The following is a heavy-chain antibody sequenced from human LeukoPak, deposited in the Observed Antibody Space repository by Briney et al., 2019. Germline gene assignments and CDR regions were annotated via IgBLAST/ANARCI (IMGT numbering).Heavy chain of an antibody. D-gene: IGHD3-22*01. J-gene: IGHJ4*02. CDR2: ISGSGGST. V-gene: IGHV3-23*01. Sequence: GGSLRLSCAASGFTFSSYAMSWVRQAPGKGLEWVSAISGSGGSTYDADPVKGRFTISRDNSKKTLYLQMNSLRGEDSAVYYCAKGVYYHDRSGYYSQVSYYFDYWGQGTLVTVSS. CDR1: GFTFSSYA. CDR3: AKGVYYHDRSGYYSQVSYYFDY.